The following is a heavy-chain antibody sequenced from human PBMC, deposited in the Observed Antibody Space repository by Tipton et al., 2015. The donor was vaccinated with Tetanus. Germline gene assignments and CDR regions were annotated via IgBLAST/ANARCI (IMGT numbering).Heavy chain of an antibody. CDR2: MFNSGST. D-gene: IGHD3-16*01. Sequence: TLSLTCTVSGGSISSSSYYSGWIRQPPGKGLEWIGSMFNSGSTDYNPSLKSRVTMSLDTSKNQFSLKLTSVTAADTAVYYCVRLSDYIWGRGGRVDYWGQGTLVTVSS. CDR1: GGSISSSSYY. J-gene: IGHJ4*02. V-gene: IGHV4-39*01. CDR3: VRLSDYIWGRGGRVDY.